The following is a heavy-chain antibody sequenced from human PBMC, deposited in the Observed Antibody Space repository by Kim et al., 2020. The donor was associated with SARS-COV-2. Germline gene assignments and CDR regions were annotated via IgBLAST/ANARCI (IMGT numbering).Heavy chain of an antibody. J-gene: IGHJ4*02. CDR2: INAGNGNT. CDR3: ARSEPLRFLEWLLLRSGFDY. D-gene: IGHD3-3*01. Sequence: ASVKVSCKASGYTFTSYAMHWVRQAPGQRLEWMGWINAGNGNTKYSQKFQGRVTITRDTSASTAYMELSSLRSEDTAVYYCARSEPLRFLEWLLLRSGFDYWGQGTLVTVSS. V-gene: IGHV1-3*01. CDR1: GYTFTSYA.